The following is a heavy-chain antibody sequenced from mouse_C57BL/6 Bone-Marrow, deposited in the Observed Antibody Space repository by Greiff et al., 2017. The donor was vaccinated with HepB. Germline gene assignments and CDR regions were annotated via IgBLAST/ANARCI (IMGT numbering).Heavy chain of an antibody. CDR2: IDPEDGET. J-gene: IGHJ1*03. CDR1: GFNIKDYY. Sequence: EVKLQESGAELVKPGASVKLSCTASGFNIKDYYMHWVKQRTEQGLEWIGRIDPEDGETKYAPKFQGKATITADTSSNTAYLQLSSLTSEETAVYYCAHYYYGSRGYFDVWGTGTTVTVSS. V-gene: IGHV14-2*01. CDR3: AHYYYGSRGYFDV. D-gene: IGHD1-1*01.